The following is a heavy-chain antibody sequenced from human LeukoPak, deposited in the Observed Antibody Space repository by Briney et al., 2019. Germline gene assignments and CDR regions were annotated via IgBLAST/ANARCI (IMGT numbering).Heavy chain of an antibody. J-gene: IGHJ6*03. V-gene: IGHV1-2*02. CDR2: INPNSGGT. CDR1: GYTFTGYY. D-gene: IGHD2-2*01. Sequence: GASVKVSCKASGYTFTGYYMHWVRQAPGQGLEWMGWINPNSGGTNYAQKFQGRVTMTRDTSISTAYMELSRLRSDDTAVYYCARGPAVQIRARYMDVWGKGTTVTVSS. CDR3: ARGPAVQIRARYMDV.